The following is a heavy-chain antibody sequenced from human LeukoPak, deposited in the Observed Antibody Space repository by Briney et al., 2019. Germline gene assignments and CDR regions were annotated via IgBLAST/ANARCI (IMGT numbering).Heavy chain of an antibody. CDR3: ARRGFYGSGTYQDY. D-gene: IGHD3-10*01. J-gene: IGHJ4*02. Sequence: GGSLRLSCAASGFTFSSYSMNWVRQAPGKGLEWVSYISSSSSTMYYADSVKGRFTISRDNAKKSLYLQMNSLRAEDTALYYCARRGFYGSGTYQDYWGQGTLVTVSS. CDR2: ISSSSSTM. CDR1: GFTFSSYS. V-gene: IGHV3-48*04.